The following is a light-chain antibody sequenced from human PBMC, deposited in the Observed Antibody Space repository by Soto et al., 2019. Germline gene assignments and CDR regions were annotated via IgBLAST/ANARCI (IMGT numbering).Light chain of an antibody. CDR3: QQYWSNSC. CDR1: QSISIS. Sequence: DIQMTQSPSTLSASVGDRVTITCRASQSISISLAWYQQKPGKAPKVLIYAASSLESGVPLRFSGNGSGTEFTLTISSLQPDDFATYYCQQYWSNSCVGGGTKVDIK. V-gene: IGKV1-5*01. J-gene: IGKJ4*01. CDR2: AAS.